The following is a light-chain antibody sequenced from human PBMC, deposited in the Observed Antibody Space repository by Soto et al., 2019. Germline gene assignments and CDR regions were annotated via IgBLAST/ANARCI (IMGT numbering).Light chain of an antibody. V-gene: IGKV3-20*01. CDR2: GAS. CDR3: QQFGGSPRT. CDR1: QSVSTSY. J-gene: IGKJ1*01. Sequence: EIVLTQSPGTLSLSPGERATLSCRASQSVSTSYLAWYQQKPGQAPRVLIYGASSRATGIPDRFSGSGSGTDFTLTISRLEPADFAVYYCQQFGGSPRTFGQGTKVEI.